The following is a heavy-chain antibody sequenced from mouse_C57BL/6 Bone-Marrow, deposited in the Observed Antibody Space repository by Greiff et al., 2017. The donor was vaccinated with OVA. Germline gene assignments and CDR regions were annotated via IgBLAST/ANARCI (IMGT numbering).Heavy chain of an antibody. CDR1: GYTFTSYT. D-gene: IGHD1-1*01. V-gene: IGHV1-4*01. CDR3: ARRGLITTVIDY. Sequence: VKLMESGAELARPGASVKMSCKASGYTFTSYTMHWVKQRPGQGLEWIGYINPSSGYTKYNQKFKDKATLTADKSSSTAYMQLSSLTSEDSAVYYCARRGLITTVIDYWGQGTTLTVSS. J-gene: IGHJ2*01. CDR2: INPSSGYT.